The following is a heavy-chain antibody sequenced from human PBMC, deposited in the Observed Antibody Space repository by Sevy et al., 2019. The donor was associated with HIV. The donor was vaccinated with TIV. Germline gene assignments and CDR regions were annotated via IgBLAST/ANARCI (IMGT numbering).Heavy chain of an antibody. Sequence: GSLRLSCAASGFTFSSYSMNWVRQAPGKGLKWVSYISSSSSTIYYADSVKGRFTISRDNAKNSLYLQMNSLRAEDTAVYYCARADYGDRFDYWGQGTLVTVSS. J-gene: IGHJ4*02. CDR3: ARADYGDRFDY. V-gene: IGHV3-48*01. D-gene: IGHD4-17*01. CDR2: ISSSSSTI. CDR1: GFTFSSYS.